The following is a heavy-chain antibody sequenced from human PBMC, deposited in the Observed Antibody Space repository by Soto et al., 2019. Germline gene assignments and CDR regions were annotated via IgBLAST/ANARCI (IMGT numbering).Heavy chain of an antibody. CDR2: IYRTGST. J-gene: IGHJ4*02. D-gene: IGHD1-7*01. Sequence: SETLSLTYAVSGGSFTSNNWWTWVRQPPGQGLEWIGEIYRTGSTNYNPSLKSRVTISLDKSENQFSLKVTSLTAADTAVYYCESRDPGTSVDYWGQGTLVTVSS. CDR1: GGSFTSNNW. CDR3: ESRDPGTSVDY. V-gene: IGHV4-4*02.